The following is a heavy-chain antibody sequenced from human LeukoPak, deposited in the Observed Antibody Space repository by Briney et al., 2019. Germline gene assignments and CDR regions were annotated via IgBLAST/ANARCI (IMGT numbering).Heavy chain of an antibody. J-gene: IGHJ6*03. CDR2: ISYDGSNK. Sequence: PGRSLRLSCAASGFTFSSYAMHWVRQAPGKGLEWVAVISYDGSNKYYADSVKGRFTISRDNSKNTLYLQMNSLRAEDTAVYYCAREEVRGVINYYYYYMDVWGKGTTVTVSS. V-gene: IGHV3-30*04. D-gene: IGHD3-10*01. CDR1: GFTFSSYA. CDR3: AREEVRGVINYYYYYMDV.